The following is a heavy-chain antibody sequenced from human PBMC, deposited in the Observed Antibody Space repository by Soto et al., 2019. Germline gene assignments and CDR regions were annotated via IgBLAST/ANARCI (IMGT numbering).Heavy chain of an antibody. CDR3: AKGGNIAVVVADYGMDV. Sequence: QVHLVQSGAEVKKPGASVKVSCKASGYSFSNYAMHWVRQAPGQRLEWMGWINAGNGNTKYPQKFQDRVTITRDTSASKAYMELSSLRSEDTAVYYCAKGGNIAVVVADYGMDVWGQGTTVTVSS. V-gene: IGHV1-3*01. CDR2: INAGNGNT. J-gene: IGHJ6*02. D-gene: IGHD2-15*01. CDR1: GYSFSNYA.